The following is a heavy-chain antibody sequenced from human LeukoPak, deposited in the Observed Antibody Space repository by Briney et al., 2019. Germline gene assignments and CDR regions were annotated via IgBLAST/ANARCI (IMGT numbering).Heavy chain of an antibody. CDR3: AKDLVRGVIITLFDY. V-gene: IGHV3-23*01. J-gene: IGHJ4*02. Sequence: PGGSLRLSCAASGFTFSSYAMSWVRQAPGKGLEWVSAISGSGGSTYYADSVKGRFTIYRDNSKNTLYLQMNSLRAEDTAVYYCAKDLVRGVIITLFDYWGQGTLVAVSS. CDR2: ISGSGGST. CDR1: GFTFSSYA. D-gene: IGHD3-10*01.